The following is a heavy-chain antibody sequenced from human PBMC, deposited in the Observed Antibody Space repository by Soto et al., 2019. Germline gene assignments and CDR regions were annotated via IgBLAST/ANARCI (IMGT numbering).Heavy chain of an antibody. J-gene: IGHJ4*02. Sequence: QVQLVESGGGVVQPGRSLRLSCAASGFTFSSNAMQWVRQAPGKGLEWVAVISYDGSNKYYADSVKGRFTISRDNSKNTLYRQMISLRAEDTAVYYCARDKDYDSSAGGFDYWGQGTLVTVSS. CDR3: ARDKDYDSSAGGFDY. V-gene: IGHV3-30-3*01. CDR2: ISYDGSNK. D-gene: IGHD3-22*01. CDR1: GFTFSSNA.